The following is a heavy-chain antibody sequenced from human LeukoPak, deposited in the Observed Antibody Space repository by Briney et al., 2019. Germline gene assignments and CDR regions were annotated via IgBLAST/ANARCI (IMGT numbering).Heavy chain of an antibody. CDR1: GFTFSDHY. CDR2: TRNKANSYTT. J-gene: IGHJ2*01. CDR3: ARIVHGDYGRMGYFDL. D-gene: IGHD4-17*01. Sequence: GGSLRLSCAASGFTFSDHYMDWVRQAPGKGLEWVGRTRNKANSYTTEYAASVKGRFTISRDDSKNSLYLQMNSLKTEDTAVYYCARIVHGDYGRMGYFDLWGRGTLVTVSS. V-gene: IGHV3-72*01.